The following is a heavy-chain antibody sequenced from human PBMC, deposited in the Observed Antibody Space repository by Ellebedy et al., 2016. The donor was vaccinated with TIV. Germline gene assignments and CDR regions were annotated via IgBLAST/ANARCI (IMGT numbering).Heavy chain of an antibody. CDR2: ISSSSSDM. V-gene: IGHV3-21*01. Sequence: GGSLRLSCAASGFTFSDHTINWVRQAPGKGLEWVASISSSSSDMYFADSVQGRFTISRDNAKNSVSLQMNSLRAEDTAVYYCAKVLSKWDIPPYLYAMDVWGQGTTVTVSS. CDR3: AKVLSKWDIPPYLYAMDV. D-gene: IGHD1-26*01. CDR1: GFTFSDHT. J-gene: IGHJ6*02.